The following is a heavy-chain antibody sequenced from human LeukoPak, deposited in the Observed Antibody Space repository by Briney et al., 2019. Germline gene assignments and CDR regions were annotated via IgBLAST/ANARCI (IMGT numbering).Heavy chain of an antibody. CDR1: GFTFSSYA. V-gene: IGHV3-30*04. CDR2: ISYDGSNK. Sequence: GRSLRLSCAASGFTFSSYAMHWIRQAPGKGLEWVAVISYDGSNKYYADSVRGRFTISRDNSKNTLYLQMNSLRAEDTAVYYCARDLDYWGQGTLVTVSS. J-gene: IGHJ4*02. CDR3: ARDLDY.